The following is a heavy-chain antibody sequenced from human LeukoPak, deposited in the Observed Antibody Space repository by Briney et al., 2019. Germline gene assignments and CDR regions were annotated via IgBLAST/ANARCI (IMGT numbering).Heavy chain of an antibody. CDR2: IHHSGST. V-gene: IGHV4-34*01. D-gene: IGHD3-10*01. J-gene: IGHJ5*02. CDR3: ASTRRAPTYYYGSGSYRSPYNWFDP. Sequence: SETLSLTCAVYGGSFSGYYWSWIRQPPGKGLELIGEIHHSGSTNYNPSLKSRVTISVDTSKNQFSLKLSSVTAADTAVYYCASTRRAPTYYYGSGSYRSPYNWFDPWGQGTLVTVSS. CDR1: GGSFSGYY.